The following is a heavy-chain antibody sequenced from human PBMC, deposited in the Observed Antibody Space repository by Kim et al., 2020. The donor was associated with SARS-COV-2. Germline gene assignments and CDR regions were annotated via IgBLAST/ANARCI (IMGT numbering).Heavy chain of an antibody. V-gene: IGHV6-1*01. J-gene: IGHJ4*02. CDR3: ARQMGAFDY. CDR2: WYT. D-gene: IGHD2-8*01. Sequence: WYTDYAVSVKSRITINPDPSSNQFSLHLNSVTPDDAAVYYCARQMGAFDYWGQGTLVTVSS.